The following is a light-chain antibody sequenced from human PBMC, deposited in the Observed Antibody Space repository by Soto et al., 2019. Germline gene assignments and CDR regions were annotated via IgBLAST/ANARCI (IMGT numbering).Light chain of an antibody. CDR1: QSVSTN. V-gene: IGKV3-15*01. CDR2: GAS. CDR3: HQYDDGPYT. J-gene: IGKJ2*01. Sequence: VMTQSPAILSVSPGERATLSYRASQSVSTNVAWYQQIPGQTPRLLIYGASTRATGIPVRFSGSGSGTEFTLTISSLQSEDFAVYYCHQYDDGPYTFGQGTKVDIK.